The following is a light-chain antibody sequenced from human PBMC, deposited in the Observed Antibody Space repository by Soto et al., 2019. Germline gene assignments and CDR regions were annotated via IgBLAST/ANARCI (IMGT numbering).Light chain of an antibody. V-gene: IGKV3-11*01. CDR1: QYSNTR. Sequence: IVFTHSPATLYSFPGYRVTLFFSASQYSNTRWAWYHHRPGQAPTHLIYQTAIRAAGIPARFSASGSGTDFTLTISDVQPEDFALYYCHQRQSWPRTFGQGTKVDIK. J-gene: IGKJ1*01. CDR3: HQRQSWPRT. CDR2: QTA.